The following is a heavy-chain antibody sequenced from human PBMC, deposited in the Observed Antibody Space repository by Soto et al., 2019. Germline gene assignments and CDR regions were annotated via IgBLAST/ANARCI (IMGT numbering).Heavy chain of an antibody. V-gene: IGHV4-31*03. CDR3: AREPDD. J-gene: IGHJ4*02. CDR1: GGSISRGRYY. CDR2: IYYSGNT. Sequence: QVQLQESGPGLLKPSQTLSLTCPVSGGSISRGRYYWSWSRQHPGKSMEWIWSIYYSGNTYYNWSLKMRVTTSVDTSKNQLPLRLRSVTAADTAVYYCAREPDDWGQGTLVTVSS.